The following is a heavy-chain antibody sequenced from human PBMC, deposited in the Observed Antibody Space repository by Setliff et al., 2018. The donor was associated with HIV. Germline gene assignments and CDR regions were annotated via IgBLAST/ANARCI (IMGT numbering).Heavy chain of an antibody. CDR1: GGSFDNYF. CDR3: ARPSTGGGYNYWYFDL. Sequence: SETLSLTCAVYGGSFDNYFWTWIRQSPERGLEWIGEINHSEGTTCSPYLKSRLTISLDTSKNQISLKLTSVTAADTAVYCCARPSTGGGYNYWYFDLWGRGTLVTVSS. D-gene: IGHD5-12*01. CDR2: INHSEGT. V-gene: IGHV4-34*01. J-gene: IGHJ2*01.